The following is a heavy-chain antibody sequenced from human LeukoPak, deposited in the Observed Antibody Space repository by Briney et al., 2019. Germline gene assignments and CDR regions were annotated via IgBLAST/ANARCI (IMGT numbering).Heavy chain of an antibody. J-gene: IGHJ4*02. CDR3: ARTYSSGWPFDY. Sequence: GGSLRLSCAAYGFTFSSYWMSWVRQAPGKGLEWVANIKQDGSEKYYVDSVKGRFTISRDNAKNSLYLQMNSLRAEDTAVYYCARTYSSGWPFDYWGQGTLVTVSS. CDR1: GFTFSSYW. D-gene: IGHD6-19*01. V-gene: IGHV3-7*01. CDR2: IKQDGSEK.